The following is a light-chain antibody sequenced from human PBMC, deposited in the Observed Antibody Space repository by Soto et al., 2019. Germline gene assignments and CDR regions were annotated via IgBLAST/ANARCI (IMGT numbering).Light chain of an antibody. CDR3: NSYTSSSTYV. V-gene: IGLV2-14*01. CDR1: SSDVGAYNF. J-gene: IGLJ1*01. CDR2: DVT. Sequence: QSVLAQPASVSGSPGQSITISCTGTSSDVGAYNFVSWYQQHPGKAPKLMIYDVTNRPSGVSDRFSGSKSGNMASLSISGLQAEDEADYYRNSYTSSSTYVFGTGTKVTVL.